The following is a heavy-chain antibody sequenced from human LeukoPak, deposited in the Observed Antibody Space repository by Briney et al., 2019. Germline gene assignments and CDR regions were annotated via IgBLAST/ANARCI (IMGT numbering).Heavy chain of an antibody. Sequence: ASVRVSCKASGYTFTNYDINWVRQATGQGPEWMGWMNPKSGNTGYAQKFQGRVTMTRNTSISTAYMELSSLRSDDTAVYYCARDQDIVVVVAALRQREMGGFDPWGQGTLVTVSS. CDR2: MNPKSGNT. J-gene: IGHJ5*02. V-gene: IGHV1-8*01. CDR3: ARDQDIVVVVAALRQREMGGFDP. CDR1: GYTFTNYD. D-gene: IGHD2-15*01.